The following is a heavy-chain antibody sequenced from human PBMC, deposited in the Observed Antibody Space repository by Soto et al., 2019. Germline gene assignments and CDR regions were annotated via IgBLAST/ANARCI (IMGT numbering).Heavy chain of an antibody. D-gene: IGHD3-10*01. Sequence: EVQLLESGGGLVQPGGSLRLSCAASGFTVSSYAMNWVRQAPGKGLEWVSTISFSGVNRHYADSVKGRFTISRDNSKNTLYLQMNSLRAEDTAIYYCAKVGSGSYSALSWGQGTLVTVSS. J-gene: IGHJ5*02. CDR3: AKVGSGSYSALS. CDR1: GFTVSSYA. CDR2: ISFSGVNR. V-gene: IGHV3-23*01.